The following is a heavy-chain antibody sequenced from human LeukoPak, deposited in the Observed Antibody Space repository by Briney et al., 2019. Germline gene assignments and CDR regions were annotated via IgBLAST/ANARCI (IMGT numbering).Heavy chain of an antibody. D-gene: IGHD3-10*01. V-gene: IGHV4-34*01. CDR2: INHSGST. Sequence: SETLSLTCAVYGGSFSGYYWSWIRQPPGRGLEWIGEINHSGSTNYNPSLKSRATISVDTSKNQFSLKLSSVTAADTAVYYCARLRRGTYTRVLDYWGQGTLVTVSS. CDR3: ARLRRGTYTRVLDY. CDR1: GGSFSGYY. J-gene: IGHJ4*02.